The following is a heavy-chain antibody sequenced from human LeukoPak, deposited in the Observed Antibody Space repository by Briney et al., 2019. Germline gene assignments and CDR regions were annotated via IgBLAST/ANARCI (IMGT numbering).Heavy chain of an antibody. CDR3: ARAGYCSSTSCYEAAYYYDYYMDV. V-gene: IGHV1-69*13. CDR2: IIPVLSTA. D-gene: IGHD2-2*01. Sequence: ASVKVSCKASGDTFSRYAISWVRQAPGQGLEWMGGIIPVLSTANYAQKFQDRVTITADESTSTAYMELRSLRSDDTAVYYCARAGYCSSTSCYEAAYYYDYYMDVWGKGTTVTISS. J-gene: IGHJ6*03. CDR1: GDTFSRYA.